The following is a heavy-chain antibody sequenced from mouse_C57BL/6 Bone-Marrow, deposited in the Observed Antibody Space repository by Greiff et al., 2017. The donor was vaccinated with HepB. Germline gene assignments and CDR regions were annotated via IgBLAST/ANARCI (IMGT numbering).Heavy chain of an antibody. D-gene: IGHD1-1*01. CDR3: TIYYGSSPYFDV. CDR1: GYTFTSYW. CDR2: IYPGNSDT. J-gene: IGHJ1*03. Sequence: VQLQQSGTVLARPGASVKMSCKTSGYTFTSYWMHWVKQRPGQGLEWIGAIYPGNSDTSYNQKFKGKAKLTAVTSASTAYMELSSLTNEDSAVYYCTIYYGSSPYFDVWGTGTTVTVSS. V-gene: IGHV1-5*01.